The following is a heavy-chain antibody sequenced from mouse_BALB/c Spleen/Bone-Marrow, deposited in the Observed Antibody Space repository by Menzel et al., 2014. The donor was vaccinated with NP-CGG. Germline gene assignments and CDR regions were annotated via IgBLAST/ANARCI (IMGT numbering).Heavy chain of an antibody. D-gene: IGHD1-1*01. J-gene: IGHJ4*01. V-gene: IGHV10S3*01. Sequence: EVQGVESGGGLVQPKGSLKLSCAASGFTFNTNAMNWVRQAPGKGLEWVARIRSKSYDYATFYADSVKDRFTISRDDSQSMLYLQMNNLKTEDTAMYYCVKNNYDGTMDYWGQGTSVTVSS. CDR2: IRSKSYDYAT. CDR1: GFTFNTNA. CDR3: VKNNYDGTMDY.